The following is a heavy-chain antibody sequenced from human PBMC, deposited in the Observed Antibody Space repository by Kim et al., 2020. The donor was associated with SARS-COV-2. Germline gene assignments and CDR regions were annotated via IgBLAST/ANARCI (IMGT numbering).Heavy chain of an antibody. CDR1: GGSFSGYY. Sequence: SETLSLTCAVYGGSFSGYYWSWIRQPPGKGLEWIGEINHSGSTNYNPSLKSRVTISVDTSKNQFSLKLSSVTAADTAVYYCARIRYPRLNVFDYWGQGTLVTVSS. J-gene: IGHJ4*02. CDR3: ARIRYPRLNVFDY. CDR2: INHSGST. V-gene: IGHV4-34*01. D-gene: IGHD1-20*01.